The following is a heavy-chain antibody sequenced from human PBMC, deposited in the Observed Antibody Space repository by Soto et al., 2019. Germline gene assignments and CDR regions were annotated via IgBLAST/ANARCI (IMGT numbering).Heavy chain of an antibody. CDR3: ARGRRPPDY. Sequence: QVQLVQSGAEVKKPGASVKVSCKASGYTFTSYGISWVRQAPGQGLEWMGWISAYKGNTNYAQKLQGRVTMTTDTPTSTAYMELRSLISDDKAVYDGARGRRPPDYGGQGTLDTVSS. J-gene: IGHJ4*02. V-gene: IGHV1-18*01. CDR2: ISAYKGNT. CDR1: GYTFTSYG.